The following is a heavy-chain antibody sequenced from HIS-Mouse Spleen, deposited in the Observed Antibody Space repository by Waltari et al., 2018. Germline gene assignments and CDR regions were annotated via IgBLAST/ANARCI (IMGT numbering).Heavy chain of an antibody. D-gene: IGHD1-26*01. CDR3: ARDRELYFDY. Sequence: QLQLQEAGPGLVIPSEPLSLTCTVPRGSSSSSSYYWGWNRQPPGKGLEWIGSIYYSGSTYYNPSLKSRVTISVDTSKNQFSLKLSSVTAADTAVYYCARDRELYFDYWGQGTLVTVSS. V-gene: IGHV4-39*07. J-gene: IGHJ4*02. CDR1: RGSSSSSSYY. CDR2: IYYSGST.